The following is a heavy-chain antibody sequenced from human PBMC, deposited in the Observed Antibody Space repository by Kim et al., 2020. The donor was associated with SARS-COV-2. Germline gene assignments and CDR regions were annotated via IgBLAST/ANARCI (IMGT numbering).Heavy chain of an antibody. CDR1: GGTFSSYA. J-gene: IGHJ4*02. CDR2: IIPIFGTA. D-gene: IGHD2-21*02. Sequence: SVKVSCKASGGTFSSYAISWVRQAPGQGLEWMGGIIPIFGTANYAQKFQGRVTITADESTSTAYMELSSLRSEDTAVYYCATDLTGAPPYCGGDCYHRPFDYWGQGTLVTVSS. CDR3: ATDLTGAPPYCGGDCYHRPFDY. V-gene: IGHV1-69*13.